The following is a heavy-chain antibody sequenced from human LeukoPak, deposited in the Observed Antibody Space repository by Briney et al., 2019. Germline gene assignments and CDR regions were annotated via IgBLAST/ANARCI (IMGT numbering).Heavy chain of an antibody. D-gene: IGHD1-26*01. V-gene: IGHV3-30*02. Sequence: GGSLRLSCAASGFTFNNYGIHWVRQAPGKGLEWVASVRYDGHNEYYADSVKGRFTIARDNSKNTLYLQMNSLRAEDTAVYYCAKDRGWELRYFDYWGQGTLVTVSS. CDR2: VRYDGHNE. CDR1: GFTFNNYG. J-gene: IGHJ4*02. CDR3: AKDRGWELRYFDY.